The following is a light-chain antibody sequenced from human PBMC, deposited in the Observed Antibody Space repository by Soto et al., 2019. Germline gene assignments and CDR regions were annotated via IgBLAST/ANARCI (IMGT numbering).Light chain of an antibody. CDR1: QSISSW. Sequence: DLQMTQSPSTLSASVGDRVTITCRASQSISSWLAWYQQKPGKAPKLLIYDASSLESGVPSRFSGSGSGTEFTLTIGGLQPDDFATYFCQQFNSYPITFGQGTRLEIK. CDR2: DAS. V-gene: IGKV1-5*01. J-gene: IGKJ5*01. CDR3: QQFNSYPIT.